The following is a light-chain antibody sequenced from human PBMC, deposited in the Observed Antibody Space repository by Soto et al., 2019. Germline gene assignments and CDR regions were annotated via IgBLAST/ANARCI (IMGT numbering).Light chain of an antibody. CDR3: QQYGT. V-gene: IGKV3-20*01. CDR2: GAS. J-gene: IGKJ4*01. CDR1: QSVSSSY. Sequence: EIVLTQSPGTLSLSPGERATLYCRASQSVSSSYLAWYQQKPGQAPRLLIYGASSRATGIPDRFSGSGSGTDFTLTISRLEPEDFAVYYCQQYGTFGGGTKVEIK.